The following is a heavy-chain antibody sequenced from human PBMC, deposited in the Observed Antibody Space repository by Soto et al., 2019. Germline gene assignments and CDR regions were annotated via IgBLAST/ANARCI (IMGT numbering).Heavy chain of an antibody. J-gene: IGHJ4*02. D-gene: IGHD5-12*01. Sequence: ASVKVSCKASGYTFTSYGISWVRQAPGQGLEWMGWISAYNGNTNYAQKLQGRVTMTTDTSTSTDYMELRSLRSDDTAVYYCARRDGYNLDFDYWGQGTLVTVSS. CDR1: GYTFTSYG. V-gene: IGHV1-18*01. CDR3: ARRDGYNLDFDY. CDR2: ISAYNGNT.